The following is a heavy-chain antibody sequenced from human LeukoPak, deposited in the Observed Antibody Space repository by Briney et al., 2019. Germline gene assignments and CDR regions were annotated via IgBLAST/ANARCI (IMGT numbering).Heavy chain of an antibody. CDR1: EFTFSSYN. Sequence: GGSLRLSCAASEFTFSSYNMNWVRQAPGKGLECVSSISSSSSYIYYADSVKGRFTISRDNAKNSLYLQMNSLRAEDTAVYYCARIFSGSYFDAFDIWGQGTMVTVSS. CDR2: ISSSSSYI. J-gene: IGHJ3*02. CDR3: ARIFSGSYFDAFDI. V-gene: IGHV3-21*01. D-gene: IGHD1-26*01.